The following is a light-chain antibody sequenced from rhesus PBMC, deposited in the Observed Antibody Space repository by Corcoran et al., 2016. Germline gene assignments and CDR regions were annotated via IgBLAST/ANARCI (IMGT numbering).Light chain of an antibody. Sequence: QAALTQPPSVSGSPGQSVTISCTGTSSDIGGYNYVSWYQQQPGKAPKLMIYDVSKRPSGVSDRFSGSKSGNTASLTISGLQAEDEADYYCSSYAGSNTVVFGSGTKLTVL. CDR2: DVS. CDR3: SSYAGSNTVV. J-gene: IGLJ6*01. V-gene: IGLV2-23*01. CDR1: SSDIGGYNY.